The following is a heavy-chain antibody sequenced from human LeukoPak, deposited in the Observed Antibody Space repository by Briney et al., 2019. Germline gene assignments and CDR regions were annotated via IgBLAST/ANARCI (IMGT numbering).Heavy chain of an antibody. J-gene: IGHJ6*02. Sequence: PGGSLRLSCATSGFTFSSYGMHWVRPAPGKGLEWVAVIWYDGSNKYYADSVKGRFTISRDNSKNTLYLQMNSLRAEDTAVYYCAREPGSSSWYQLYYYYYGMDVWGQGTTVTVSS. CDR3: AREPGSSSWYQLYYYYYGMDV. CDR1: GFTFSSYG. D-gene: IGHD6-13*01. V-gene: IGHV3-33*01. CDR2: IWYDGSNK.